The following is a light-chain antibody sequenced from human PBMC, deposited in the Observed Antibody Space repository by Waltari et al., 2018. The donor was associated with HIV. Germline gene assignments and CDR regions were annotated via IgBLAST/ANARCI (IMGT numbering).Light chain of an antibody. CDR3: QVWDSGTDHVI. CDR2: YDS. V-gene: IGLV3-21*04. CDR1: SIGTKN. Sequence: SYVLTQPPSVSVAPGKTATITCGGDSIGTKNVHWCQQKPGQAPVLVIYYDSDRPSGIPDRFSGSNFGNTATLTISRVEAGDEADDYCQVWDSGTDHVIFGGGTKLTVL. J-gene: IGLJ2*01.